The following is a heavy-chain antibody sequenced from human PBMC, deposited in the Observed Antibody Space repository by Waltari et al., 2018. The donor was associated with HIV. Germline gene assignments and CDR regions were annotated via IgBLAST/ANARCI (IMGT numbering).Heavy chain of an antibody. CDR2: IYYSGST. J-gene: IGHJ2*01. D-gene: IGHD6-13*01. Sequence: QLQLQESGPGLVKPSETLSLTCTVSGGSISSSSYYWGWIRQPPGKGLEWIGSIYYSGSTYYNPSLKSRVTISVDTSKNQFSLKLSSVTAADTAVYYCARHVYSSNWYFDLWGRGTLVTVSS. V-gene: IGHV4-39*01. CDR1: GGSISSSSYY. CDR3: ARHVYSSNWYFDL.